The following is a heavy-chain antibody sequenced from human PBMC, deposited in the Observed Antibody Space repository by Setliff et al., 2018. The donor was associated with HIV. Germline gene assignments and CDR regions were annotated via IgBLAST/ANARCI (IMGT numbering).Heavy chain of an antibody. CDR2: IDPSDSYI. V-gene: IGHV5-10-1*01. CDR3: SRGIAVAGHDFANTPGDI. Sequence: GESLKISCKGSGKSLSNYWINWVRQMPGKGLEWMGMIDPSDSYINYGPSFQGHVTISADKSTNTAFLQWSSLKASDSAMYYCSRGIAVAGHDFANTPGDIWGQGTMVTVSS. CDR1: GKSLSNYW. D-gene: IGHD6-19*01. J-gene: IGHJ3*02.